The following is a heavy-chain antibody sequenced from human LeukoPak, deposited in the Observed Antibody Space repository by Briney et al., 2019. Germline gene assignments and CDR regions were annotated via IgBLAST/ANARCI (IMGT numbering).Heavy chain of an antibody. V-gene: IGHV1-18*01. J-gene: IGHJ4*02. CDR2: ISAYNGNT. Sequence: ASVKLSCKASGYTFTSYGISWVRHAPRQGREWMGWISAYNGNTNYAQKLQGRATMTTDTSTSTAYMELRSLRSDDTAVYYCARDRAKLYGPGSYYLDYWGQGTLVTVSS. CDR3: ARDRAKLYGPGSYYLDY. CDR1: GYTFTSYG. D-gene: IGHD3-10*01.